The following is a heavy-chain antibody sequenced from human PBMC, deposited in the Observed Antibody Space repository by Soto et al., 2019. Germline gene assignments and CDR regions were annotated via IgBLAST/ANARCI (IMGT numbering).Heavy chain of an antibody. CDR2: IGGNGGDT. CDR1: GFTFSTYA. Sequence: GGTLRLSCATSGFTFSTYAMSWVRQAPGKGLEWVSVIGGNGGDTYYADSVKGRFTISRDRSKNTLYLQMHSLRAEDTAVYYCAKHYHDSSSYYLYFDYWGQGTLVTVSS. J-gene: IGHJ4*02. V-gene: IGHV3-23*01. CDR3: AKHYHDSSSYYLYFDY. D-gene: IGHD3-22*01.